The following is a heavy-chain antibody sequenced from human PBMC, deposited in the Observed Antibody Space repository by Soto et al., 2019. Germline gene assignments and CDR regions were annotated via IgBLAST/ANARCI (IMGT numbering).Heavy chain of an antibody. D-gene: IGHD3-22*01. J-gene: IGHJ6*02. V-gene: IGHV1-69*06. CDR1: GGTFSSLD. Sequence: QVQLVQSGAEVKKPGSSVKVSCKASGGTFSSLDINWVRQAPGQGLEWMGGIIPISETTNYAQIFQGRVSIVADKSTSTAYMELSRLRSEDTAVYYCARALLSHSYDSGGYDSYFHAMDVWGQGTPVTVSS. CDR3: ARALLSHSYDSGGYDSYFHAMDV. CDR2: IIPISETT.